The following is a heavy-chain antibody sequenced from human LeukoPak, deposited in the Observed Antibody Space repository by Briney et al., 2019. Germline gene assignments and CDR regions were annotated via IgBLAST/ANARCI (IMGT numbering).Heavy chain of an antibody. CDR1: GGSISSGGYY. J-gene: IGHJ3*01. D-gene: IGHD3-9*01. Sequence: SETLSLTCTVSGGSISSGGYYWSWIRQPPGKGLEWIGYIYHSGSTYYNPSLKSRVTISVDRSKNQFSLKLNSVTAADTAVYYCASAITIPAWAFDLWGQGTVVTVSP. CDR2: IYHSGST. V-gene: IGHV4-30-2*02. CDR3: ASAITIPAWAFDL.